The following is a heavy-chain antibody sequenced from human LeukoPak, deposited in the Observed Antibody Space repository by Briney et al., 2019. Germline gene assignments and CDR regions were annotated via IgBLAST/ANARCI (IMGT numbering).Heavy chain of an antibody. CDR3: ARAQVGIVGATEFAY. CDR1: GGSISSYY. J-gene: IGHJ4*02. CDR2: IYYSGST. Sequence: PSETLSLTCTVSGGSISSYYWTWSRQPPGKGLEWIGYIYYSGSTKYNPSLKSRVTISVDSSKNHFSLKLSSVTAADTAVYYCARAQVGIVGATEFAYWGQGTLVTVSS. D-gene: IGHD1-26*01. V-gene: IGHV4-59*08.